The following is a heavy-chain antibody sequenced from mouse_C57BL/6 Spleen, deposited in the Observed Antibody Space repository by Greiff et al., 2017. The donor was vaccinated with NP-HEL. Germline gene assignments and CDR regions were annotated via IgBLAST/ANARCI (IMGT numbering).Heavy chain of an antibody. V-gene: IGHV1-52*01. CDR1: GYTFTSYW. CDR3: ARESDRMDY. J-gene: IGHJ4*01. D-gene: IGHD2-14*01. CDR2: IDTSDSET. Sequence: VQLQQPGAELVRPGSSVKLSCKASGYTFTSYWMHWVKQRPIQGLEWIGNIDTSDSETHYNQKFKDKATLTVDKSSSTSYMQLSSLTSEDSAVYYCARESDRMDYWGQGTSVTVSS.